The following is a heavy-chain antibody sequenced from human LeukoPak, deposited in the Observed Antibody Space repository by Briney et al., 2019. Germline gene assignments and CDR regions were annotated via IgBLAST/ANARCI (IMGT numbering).Heavy chain of an antibody. Sequence: GGSLRLSCAASGFTFSSYGMHWVRQAPGKGLEWVAFIRYDGSNKYYADSVKGRFTISRDNAKNSLYLQMNSLRAEDAAVYYCARDRSKGKSYYDSSGYQSPSDYWGQGTLVTVSS. CDR3: ARDRSKGKSYYDSSGYQSPSDY. CDR2: IRYDGSNK. J-gene: IGHJ4*02. CDR1: GFTFSSYG. D-gene: IGHD3-22*01. V-gene: IGHV3-30*02.